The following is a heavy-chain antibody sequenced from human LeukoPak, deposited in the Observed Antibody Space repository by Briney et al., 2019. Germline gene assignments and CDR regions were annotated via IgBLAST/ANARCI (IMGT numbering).Heavy chain of an antibody. Sequence: GGSLRLSCAASGFTFGGYAMSWVRQPPGKGLEWVSNIGTSSTTIYYADSVKGRFTISRDNAKNSLYLQMNSLRADDTAVYYCARFAAGGSYYYYMDVWGKGTTVTVSS. CDR2: IGTSSTTI. CDR1: GFTFGGYA. J-gene: IGHJ6*03. V-gene: IGHV3-48*01. CDR3: ARFAAGGSYYYYMDV. D-gene: IGHD6-25*01.